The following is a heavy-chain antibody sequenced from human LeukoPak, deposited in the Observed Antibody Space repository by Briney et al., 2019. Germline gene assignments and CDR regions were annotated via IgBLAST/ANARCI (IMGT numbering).Heavy chain of an antibody. CDR1: SDSMTSYY. CDR2: IFHSGST. J-gene: IGHJ4*02. Sequence: SETLSLTCTVSSDSMTSYYWSWIRQPPGKGLEWIGYIFHSGSTNYNPSLKSRVTLSVDTSKNQFSLKLDSVTAADTAVYYCARQPYMLGAYYFDYWGEGTLVTVSS. CDR3: ARQPYMLGAYYFDY. V-gene: IGHV4-59*08. D-gene: IGHD1-26*01.